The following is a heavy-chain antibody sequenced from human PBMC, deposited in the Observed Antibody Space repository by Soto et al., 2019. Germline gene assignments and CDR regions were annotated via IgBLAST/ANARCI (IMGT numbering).Heavy chain of an antibody. V-gene: IGHV3-23*01. Sequence: PGGSLRLSCAASGFTFSSYAMSLVRQAPGKGLEWVSAISGSGGSTYYADSVKGRFTISRDNSKNTLYLQMNSLRAEDTAVYYCAKDPRTVLAVAGDYWGQGTLVTVSS. D-gene: IGHD6-19*01. CDR1: GFTFSSYA. J-gene: IGHJ4*02. CDR2: ISGSGGST. CDR3: AKDPRTVLAVAGDY.